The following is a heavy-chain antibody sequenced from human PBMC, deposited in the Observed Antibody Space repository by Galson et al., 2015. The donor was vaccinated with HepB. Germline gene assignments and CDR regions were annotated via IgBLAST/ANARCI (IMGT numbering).Heavy chain of an antibody. V-gene: IGHV3-30*04. Sequence: SLRLSCAASGFTFAKFPMHWVRQAPGRGLEWLTFISFDGRDAYYAHSVKGRLTVPRDNSQNMLYLQMDNLRIEDSAVYFCASHGVNYGDYVWYSDVWGRGTRVTVSS. CDR1: GFTFAKFP. CDR2: ISFDGRDA. J-gene: IGHJ2*01. D-gene: IGHD4-17*01. CDR3: ASHGVNYGDYVWYSDV.